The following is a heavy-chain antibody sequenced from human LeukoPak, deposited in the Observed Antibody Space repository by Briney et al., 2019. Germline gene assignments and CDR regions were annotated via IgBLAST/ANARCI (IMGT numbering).Heavy chain of an antibody. Sequence: SQTLSLTCAISGDSVSSNSAAWNWIRQSPSRGLEWLGRTYYRSKWYNDYAVSVKSRITINPDTSKNQFSLQLNSVTPEDTAVYYCARDTMVRGGPAYYFDYWGQGTLVTVSS. CDR2: TYYRSKWYN. CDR1: GDSVSSNSAA. J-gene: IGHJ4*02. CDR3: ARDTMVRGGPAYYFDY. D-gene: IGHD3-10*01. V-gene: IGHV6-1*01.